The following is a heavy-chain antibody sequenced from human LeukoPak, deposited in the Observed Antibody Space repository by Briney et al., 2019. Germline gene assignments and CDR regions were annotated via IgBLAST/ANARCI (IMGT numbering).Heavy chain of an antibody. CDR3: ANTKWHNRGFDY. Sequence: SETLSLTCAVYGGSFSGYYWSWIRQPPGKGLEWIGEINHSGSTNYNPSLKSRVTISVDTSKNQFSLKLSSVTAADAAVYYCANTKWHNRGFDYWGQGTLVTVSS. CDR1: GGSFSGYY. V-gene: IGHV4-34*01. D-gene: IGHD5-12*01. CDR2: INHSGST. J-gene: IGHJ4*02.